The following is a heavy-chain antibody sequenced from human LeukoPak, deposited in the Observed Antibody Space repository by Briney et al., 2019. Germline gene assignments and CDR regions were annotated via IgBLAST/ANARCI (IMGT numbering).Heavy chain of an antibody. V-gene: IGHV3-33*01. D-gene: IGHD4-17*01. CDR3: ARENCGDFDY. Sequence: VRSLRLSCAASGFIFSSYGMHWVRQAPGKGLEWVAVIWYDGSNKYYADSVKGRFTISRDNSENRLYLQMNSLRAEDTAVYYCARENCGDFDYWGPGTLFTVSS. J-gene: IGHJ4*02. CDR2: IWYDGSNK. CDR1: GFIFSSYG.